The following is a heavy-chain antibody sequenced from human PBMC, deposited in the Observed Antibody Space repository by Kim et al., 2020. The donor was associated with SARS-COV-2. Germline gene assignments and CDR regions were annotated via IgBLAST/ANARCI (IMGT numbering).Heavy chain of an antibody. J-gene: IGHJ6*02. CDR3: AIDYYDSSGYSYGMDV. CDR2: ISYDGSNK. V-gene: IGHV3-30*04. CDR1: GFTFSSYA. D-gene: IGHD3-22*01. Sequence: GGSLRLSCAASGFTFSSYAMHWVRQAPGKGLEWVAVISYDGSNKYYADSVKGRFTISRDNSKNTLYLQMNSLRAEDTAEYYCAIDYYDSSGYSYGMDVWGQGTTVTVSS.